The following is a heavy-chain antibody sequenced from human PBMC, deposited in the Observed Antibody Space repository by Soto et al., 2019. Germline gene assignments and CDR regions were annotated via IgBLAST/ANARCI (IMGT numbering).Heavy chain of an antibody. J-gene: IGHJ6*02. CDR3: ARGEDPNFDWLLGENYYYGMDV. CDR2: IYYSGST. Sequence: SETLSLTCTVSGGSISSGGYYWSWIRQHPGKGLEWIGYIYYSGSTYYNPSLKSRVTISVDTSKNQFSLKLSSVTAADTAVYYCARGEDPNFDWLLGENYYYGMDVWGQGTTVTVSS. V-gene: IGHV4-31*03. D-gene: IGHD3-9*01. CDR1: GGSISSGGYY.